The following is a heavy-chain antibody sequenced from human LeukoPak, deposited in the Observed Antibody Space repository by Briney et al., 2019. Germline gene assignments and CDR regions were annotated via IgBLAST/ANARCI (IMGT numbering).Heavy chain of an antibody. CDR2: IYSGGST. CDR1: GFTVSSNY. CDR3: ARGGSYLSAFDI. V-gene: IGHV3-53*01. D-gene: IGHD1-26*01. J-gene: IGHJ3*02. Sequence: GGSLRLSCAASGFTVSSNYMSWVRQAPGKGLEWVSIIYSGGSTFYADSVKGRFTISRDNSENTLYLQMNSLRAEDTAVYYCARGGSYLSAFDIWGQGAMVTVSS.